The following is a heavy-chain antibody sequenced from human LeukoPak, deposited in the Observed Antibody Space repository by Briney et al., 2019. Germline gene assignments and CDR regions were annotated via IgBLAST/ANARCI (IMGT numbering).Heavy chain of an antibody. CDR1: GYTLTGYY. Sequence: ASVKVSCTASGYTLTGYYMHWVRQAPGQGLEWMGWINPNSGGTNYAQKFQGRVTMTRDTSISTAYMELSRLRSDDTAVYYCARILGNTYRFDPWGQGTLVTVSS. V-gene: IGHV1-2*02. CDR3: ARILGNTYRFDP. D-gene: IGHD4-23*01. J-gene: IGHJ5*02. CDR2: INPNSGGT.